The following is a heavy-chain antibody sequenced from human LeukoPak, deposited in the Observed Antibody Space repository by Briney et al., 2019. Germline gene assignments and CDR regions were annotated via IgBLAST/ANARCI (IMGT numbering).Heavy chain of an antibody. D-gene: IGHD3-10*01. CDR1: GGSISSYY. CDR2: VYTSGST. CDR3: ARDSRGSGSYYSDFYY. V-gene: IGHV4-4*07. J-gene: IGHJ4*02. Sequence: SETLSLTCTVSGGSISSYYWSWIRQPAGKGLEWIGRVYTSGSTNYNPSLQSRVTMSVDTSKNKFSLKLSSVTAADTAIYYCARDSRGSGSYYSDFYYWGQGTLVTVSS.